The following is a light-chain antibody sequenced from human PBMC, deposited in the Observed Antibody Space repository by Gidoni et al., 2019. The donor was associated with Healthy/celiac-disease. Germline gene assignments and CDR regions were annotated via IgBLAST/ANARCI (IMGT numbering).Light chain of an antibody. V-gene: IGLV2-11*01. CDR1: NSAVGGYNY. CDR3: CSYAGSYSNWV. CDR2: DAS. Sequence: HSALTQPRSVSWSPGQSVTISCTGTNSAVGGYNYVPWYQPLPGKAPNLMSYDASKRPSGVPDRFSGSTSGTTASLTISGLQAEDEADYYCCSYAGSYSNWVFGGGTKLTVL. J-gene: IGLJ3*02.